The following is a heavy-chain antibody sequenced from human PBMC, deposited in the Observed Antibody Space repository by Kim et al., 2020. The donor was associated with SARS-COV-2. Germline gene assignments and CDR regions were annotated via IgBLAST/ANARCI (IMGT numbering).Heavy chain of an antibody. CDR3: ARYGNEWLVLQYFDY. Sequence: SETLSLTCTVSGGSISSYYWSWIRQPPGKGLEWIGDIYYSGSTNYNPSLKSRVTKSGDTSKNQSSLMLSSVTDADTAGYYWARYGNEWLVLQYFDYWGQGTLVPVSS. J-gene: IGHJ4*02. CDR2: IYYSGST. V-gene: IGHV4-59*08. D-gene: IGHD6-19*01. CDR1: GGSISSYY.